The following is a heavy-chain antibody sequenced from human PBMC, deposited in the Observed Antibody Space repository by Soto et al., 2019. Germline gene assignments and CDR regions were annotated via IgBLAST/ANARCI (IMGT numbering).Heavy chain of an antibody. V-gene: IGHV4-31*03. CDR3: ARAAYKYYDFWSGPSHAFDI. CDR2: IYYSGST. Sequence: TLSLSCPVCGASISSGGYYWSWIRQHPGKPLEWIGYIYYSGSTYYNPSLKSRVTISVDTSKNQFSLKLSSVTAADTAVYYCARAAYKYYDFWSGPSHAFDIWGQGTMVTV. D-gene: IGHD3-3*01. CDR1: GASISSGGYY. J-gene: IGHJ3*02.